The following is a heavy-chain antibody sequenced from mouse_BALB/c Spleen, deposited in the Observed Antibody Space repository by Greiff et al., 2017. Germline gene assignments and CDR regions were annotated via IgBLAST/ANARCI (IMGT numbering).Heavy chain of an antibody. Sequence: EVNVVESGGGLVQPGGSLRLSCATSGFTFSDFYMEWVRQPPGKRLEWIAASRNKANDYTTEYSASVKGRFIVSRDTSQSILYLQMNALRAEDTAIYYCARDPGRWYFDVWGAGTTVTVSS. CDR1: GFTFSDFY. V-gene: IGHV7-1*02. J-gene: IGHJ1*01. D-gene: IGHD1-1*01. CDR3: ARDPGRWYFDV. CDR2: SRNKANDYTT.